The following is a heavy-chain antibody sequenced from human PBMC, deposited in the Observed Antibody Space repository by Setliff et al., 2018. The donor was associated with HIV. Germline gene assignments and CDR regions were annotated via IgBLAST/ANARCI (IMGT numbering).Heavy chain of an antibody. Sequence: PSETLSLTCTVSGGSISNGGAYWSWIRQHPGKGLEFIGYNHFSGNTFYKPSLESRISISLDTSKNQFSLKVRSVTATDTAMYYCARETRSFGGIDPWGQGTLVTVSS. CDR2: NHFSGNT. D-gene: IGHD2-15*01. V-gene: IGHV4-31*03. CDR3: ARETRSFGGIDP. J-gene: IGHJ5*02. CDR1: GGSISNGGAY.